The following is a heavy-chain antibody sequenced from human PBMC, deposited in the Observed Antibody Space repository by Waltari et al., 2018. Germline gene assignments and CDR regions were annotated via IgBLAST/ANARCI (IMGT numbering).Heavy chain of an antibody. D-gene: IGHD1-26*01. CDR2: IRYDGSNK. J-gene: IGHJ6*02. V-gene: IGHV3-30*02. Sequence: QVQLVESGGGVVQPGGSLRLSCAASGFTFSSYGMNWVRQAPGKGLEGVAFIRYDGSNKYYADSVKGRFTISRDNSKNTLYLQMNSLRAEDTAVYYCAENSGSYYGMDVWGQGTTVTVSS. CDR3: AENSGSYYGMDV. CDR1: GFTFSSYG.